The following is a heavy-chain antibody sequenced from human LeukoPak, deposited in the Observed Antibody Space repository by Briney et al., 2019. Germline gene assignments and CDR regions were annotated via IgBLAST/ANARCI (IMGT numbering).Heavy chain of an antibody. D-gene: IGHD6-13*01. Sequence: GGSLRLSCAASGFSFGSYWMSWVRQAPGKGLEWMANIKQDGSQKYYVDSVKGRFTISRDNAENSLFLQMNSLRPEDTAVYYCARDRDSNWYPFLDSWGQGTLVTVSS. J-gene: IGHJ4*02. CDR1: GFSFGSYW. V-gene: IGHV3-7*03. CDR3: ARDRDSNWYPFLDS. CDR2: IKQDGSQK.